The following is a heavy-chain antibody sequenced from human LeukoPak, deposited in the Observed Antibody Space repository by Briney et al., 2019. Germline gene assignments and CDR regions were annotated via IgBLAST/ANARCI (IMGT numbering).Heavy chain of an antibody. CDR1: GFTFSRNA. CDR3: AKEDY. Sequence: PGGSLRLSCAASGFTFSRNAMGWVRQAPGKGLECVSVISGSGGSTYYADSVKGRFTISRDNSKNTLYLQMNSLRAGNTAVYYCAKEDYWGERTLVTVSS. CDR2: ISGSGGST. V-gene: IGHV3-23*01. J-gene: IGHJ4*02.